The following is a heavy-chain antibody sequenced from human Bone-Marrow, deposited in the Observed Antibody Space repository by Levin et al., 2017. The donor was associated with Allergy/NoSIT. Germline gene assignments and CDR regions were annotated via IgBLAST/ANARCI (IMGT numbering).Heavy chain of an antibody. CDR3: ARCTGGTCYTGLDH. CDR1: GGSISTGDDY. J-gene: IGHJ4*02. Sequence: SETLSLTCAVSGGSISTGDDYCTWIRQPPGKGLQWIGYIYYSGSTYYNPSLKSRVTISVDTSKNQFSLKLSSLTAADTAVYYCARCTGGTCYTGLDHWGQGTLVTVSS. D-gene: IGHD2-15*01. V-gene: IGHV4-30-4*08. CDR2: IYYSGST.